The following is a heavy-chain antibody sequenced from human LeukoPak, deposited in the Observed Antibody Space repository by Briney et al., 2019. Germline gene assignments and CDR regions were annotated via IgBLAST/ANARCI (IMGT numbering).Heavy chain of an antibody. V-gene: IGHV1-69*05. CDR3: ARDSDRYSGSSFDY. J-gene: IGHJ4*02. Sequence: ASVKVSCKASGGTFTSYAISWVRQASGQGLEWMGRIIPIFGTANYAQKFQSRVTITTDEFTSTAYMELSSLRSEDTAVFYCARDSDRYSGSSFDYWGQGTLVTVSS. D-gene: IGHD1-26*01. CDR2: IIPIFGTA. CDR1: GGTFTSYA.